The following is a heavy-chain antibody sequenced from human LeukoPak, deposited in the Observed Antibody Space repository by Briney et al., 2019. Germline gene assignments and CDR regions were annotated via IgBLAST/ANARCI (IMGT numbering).Heavy chain of an antibody. J-gene: IGHJ4*02. CDR3: ASASSHGFEY. V-gene: IGHV3-48*03. D-gene: IGHD2-2*01. CDR2: ISDTGSI. Sequence: PGGSLRLSCVVSGIMFNTCQMTWVRQAPGKGLEWVSYISDTGSINNADSVKGRFNISRDNSKNSLYLQMNSLRVEDTAVYYCASASSHGFEYWGQGTLVTVSS. CDR1: GIMFNTCQ.